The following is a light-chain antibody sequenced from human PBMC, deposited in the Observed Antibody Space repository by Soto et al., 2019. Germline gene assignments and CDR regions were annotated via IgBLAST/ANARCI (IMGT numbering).Light chain of an antibody. J-gene: IGKJ5*01. Sequence: EIVMTQSPATMSVSPGERATLSCRASQSMGSNVAWYQQKPGQAPRLLIYGASTRATGIPAKFSGTGSGTDFTLTISSLKSEDYAIYYCQQYKSWPRITFGQGTRLEI. CDR3: QQYKSWPRIT. V-gene: IGKV3-15*01. CDR1: QSMGSN. CDR2: GAS.